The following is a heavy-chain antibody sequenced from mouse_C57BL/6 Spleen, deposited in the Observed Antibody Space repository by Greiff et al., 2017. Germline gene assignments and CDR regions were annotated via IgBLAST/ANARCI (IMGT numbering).Heavy chain of an antibody. V-gene: IGHV14-4*01. J-gene: IGHJ2*01. Sequence: VQLQQSGAELVRPGASVKLSCTASGFNIKDDYMHWVKQRPEQGLEWIGWLDPENGDTDYASKFQGKATITADTSSNTAYLQLSRLTSEDTAVYYCTTGKRTGTVYWGQGTTLTVSS. CDR3: TTGKRTGTVY. CDR1: GFNIKDDY. CDR2: LDPENGDT. D-gene: IGHD4-1*01.